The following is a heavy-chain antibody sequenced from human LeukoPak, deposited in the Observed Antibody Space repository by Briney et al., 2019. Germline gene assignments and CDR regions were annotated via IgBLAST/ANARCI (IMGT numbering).Heavy chain of an antibody. D-gene: IGHD6-19*01. Sequence: PGGSLRLSCAASGFTVSDNYMSWVRPPPGKGLEFVSALYPGGKTYYADSVKGRFFNSSDTSKNTVDVQMTSLRAEDTAMYYCTRHRLADTTEFAYWGQGTLVTVSS. J-gene: IGHJ4*02. CDR3: TRHRLADTTEFAY. CDR2: LYPGGKT. CDR1: GFTVSDNY. V-gene: IGHV3-53*05.